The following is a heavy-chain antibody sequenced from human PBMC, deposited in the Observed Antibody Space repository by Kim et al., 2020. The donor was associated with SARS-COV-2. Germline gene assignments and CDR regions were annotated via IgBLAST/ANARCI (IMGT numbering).Heavy chain of an antibody. D-gene: IGHD5-18*01. V-gene: IGHV3-23*03. Sequence: GGSLRLSCAASGFTFSNYVMSWVRQAPGKGLEWVSVIYSGGSNTYYADSVKGRFTISRDDSKNTLYLEMNSLRVEDTALYHCAKGNGGYSYGYVDYWGQGTLVTVSS. J-gene: IGHJ4*02. CDR3: AKGNGGYSYGYVDY. CDR2: IYSGGSNT. CDR1: GFTFSNYV.